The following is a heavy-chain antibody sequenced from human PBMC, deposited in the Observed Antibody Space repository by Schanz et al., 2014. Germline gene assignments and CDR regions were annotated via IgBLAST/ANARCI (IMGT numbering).Heavy chain of an antibody. Sequence: EMQLLESGGGLAQPGGSLRLSCAASGFTFSSYAMSWVRQAPGKGLEWVSAISGSGGSTYYADSVKGRFTISRDNSKNTLYLQMNSLRPEDTAVYYCARKVVATIGGYYDNWGQGTLVIVSS. J-gene: IGHJ4*02. V-gene: IGHV3-23*01. CDR2: ISGSGGST. CDR3: ARKVVATIGGYYDN. CDR1: GFTFSSYA. D-gene: IGHD5-12*01.